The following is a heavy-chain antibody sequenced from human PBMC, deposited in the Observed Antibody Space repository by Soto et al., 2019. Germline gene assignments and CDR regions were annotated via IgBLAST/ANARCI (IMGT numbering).Heavy chain of an antibody. CDR1: GGSVSSGSYY. V-gene: IGHV4-61*01. J-gene: IGHJ5*02. CDR3: ARCPGYCSSTSCYAAWFDP. CDR2: IYYSGST. D-gene: IGHD2-2*01. Sequence: KQSQTLSLTCTVSGGSVSSGSYYWSWIRQPPGKGLEWIGYIYYSGSTNYNPSLKSRVTISVDTSKNQFSLKLSSVTAADTAVYYLARCPGYCSSTSCYAAWFDPWGQGTLVTVSS.